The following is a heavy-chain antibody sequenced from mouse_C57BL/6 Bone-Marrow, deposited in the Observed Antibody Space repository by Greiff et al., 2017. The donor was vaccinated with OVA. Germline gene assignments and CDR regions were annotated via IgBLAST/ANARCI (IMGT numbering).Heavy chain of an antibody. D-gene: IGHD1-1*01. CDR2: IDPSDSYP. CDR1: GYTFTSYW. Sequence: QVQLQQPGAELVRPGTSVKLSCKASGYTFTSYWMHWVKQRPGQGLEWIGVIDPSDSYPNYNQKFKGKATLTVDTSSSTAYMQLSSLTSEDSAVYYCARSYYYGSSYGGFAYWGQGTLVTVSA. J-gene: IGHJ3*01. CDR3: ARSYYYGSSYGGFAY. V-gene: IGHV1-59*01.